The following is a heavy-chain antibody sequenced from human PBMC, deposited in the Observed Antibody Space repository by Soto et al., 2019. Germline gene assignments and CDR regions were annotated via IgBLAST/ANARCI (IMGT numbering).Heavy chain of an antibody. CDR1: GGSISSYY. Sequence: PSETLSLTCTVSGGSISSYYWSWIRQPPGKGLEWIGYIYYSGSTNYNPSLKSRVTISVDTSKNQFSLKLSSVTAADTAVYYCARMTFDDYFDYWGQGTPVTVSS. D-gene: IGHD2-21*02. CDR2: IYYSGST. V-gene: IGHV4-59*01. CDR3: ARMTFDDYFDY. J-gene: IGHJ4*02.